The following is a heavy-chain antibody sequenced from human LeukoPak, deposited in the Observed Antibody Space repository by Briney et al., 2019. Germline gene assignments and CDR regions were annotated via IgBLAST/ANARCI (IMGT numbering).Heavy chain of an antibody. CDR2: IYSGGST. CDR3: ARDPISREMATTRKFDY. Sequence: GGSLRLSCAASGFTVSSNYMSWVRQAPGKGLEWVSVIYSGGSTYYADSVKGRFTISRHNSKNALYLQMNSLRAEDTAVYYCARDPISREMATTRKFDYWGQGTLVTVSS. J-gene: IGHJ4*02. V-gene: IGHV3-53*04. D-gene: IGHD5-12*01. CDR1: GFTVSSNY.